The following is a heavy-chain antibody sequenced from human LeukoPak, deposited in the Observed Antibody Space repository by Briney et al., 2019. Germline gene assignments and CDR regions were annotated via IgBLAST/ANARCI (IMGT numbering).Heavy chain of an antibody. V-gene: IGHV4-30-2*05. J-gene: IGHJ4*02. D-gene: IGHD3-22*01. CDR2: IYHTGST. Sequence: SQTLSLTCSVTGDSISISGYYWSWIRQPPGKGLEWIGYIYHTGSTYYNPSLKGRVTLSVDKSKNQFSLKLKSVTAADTAVYFCASARFYYYDSSGYPYYFDNWGQGVLVPVSS. CDR1: GDSISISGYY. CDR3: ASARFYYYDSSGYPYYFDN.